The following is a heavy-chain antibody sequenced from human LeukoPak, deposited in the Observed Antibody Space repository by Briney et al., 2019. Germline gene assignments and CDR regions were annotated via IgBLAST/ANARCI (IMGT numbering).Heavy chain of an antibody. V-gene: IGHV4-61*05. D-gene: IGHD3-10*01. CDR1: GGSISSSSYY. J-gene: IGHJ4*02. CDR3: ARHLDTMVRGVIFDY. Sequence: SSETLSLTCTVSGGSISSSSYYWGWIRQPPGKGLEWIGYIYYSGSTNYNPSLKSRVTISVDTSKNQFSLKLSSVTAADTAVYYCARHLDTMVRGVIFDYWGQGTLVTVSS. CDR2: IYYSGST.